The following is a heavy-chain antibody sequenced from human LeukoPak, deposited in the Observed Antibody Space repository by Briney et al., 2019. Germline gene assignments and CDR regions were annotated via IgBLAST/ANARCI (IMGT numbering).Heavy chain of an antibody. CDR1: GVSISPYY. CDR3: ARLSAAVHLGAFDL. D-gene: IGHD3-3*01. J-gene: IGHJ3*01. V-gene: IGHV4-4*09. Sequence: PSETLSLTCAVSGVSISPYYWAWIRQPPGKGLEWIGYVHTSGSNNQYPSLKSRVTISVDKSKNHFSLRLTSVTAADTAVYYCARLSAAVHLGAFDLWGQGTMVTVSS. CDR2: VHTSGSN.